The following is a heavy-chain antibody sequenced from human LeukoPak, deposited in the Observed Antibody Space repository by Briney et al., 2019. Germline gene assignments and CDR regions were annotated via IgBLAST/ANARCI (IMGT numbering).Heavy chain of an antibody. V-gene: IGHV4-31*03. Sequence: SETLSLTCTVSGGSISSGGYYWSWIRQHPGKGLEWIGYIYYSGSTYYNPSLKSRVTISVDTSKNQFSLKLSSVTAADTAVYYCARIWFGEWQPFDPWGQGTLVTVSS. D-gene: IGHD3-10*01. J-gene: IGHJ5*02. CDR1: GGSISSGGYY. CDR2: IYYSGST. CDR3: ARIWFGEWQPFDP.